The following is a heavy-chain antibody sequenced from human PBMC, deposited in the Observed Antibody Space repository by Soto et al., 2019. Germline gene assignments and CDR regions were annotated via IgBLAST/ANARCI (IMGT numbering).Heavy chain of an antibody. Sequence: SETLSLTCTVSGGSISSSSYYWGWIRQPPGKGLEWIGSIYYSGSTYYNPSLKSRVSISVDTSKNQFSLKLSSVTAADTAVYYCARHPPAVYYYYYMGVWGQGTTVTVSS. J-gene: IGHJ6*02. CDR3: ARHPPAVYYYYYMGV. CDR1: GGSISSSSYY. CDR2: IYYSGST. V-gene: IGHV4-39*01.